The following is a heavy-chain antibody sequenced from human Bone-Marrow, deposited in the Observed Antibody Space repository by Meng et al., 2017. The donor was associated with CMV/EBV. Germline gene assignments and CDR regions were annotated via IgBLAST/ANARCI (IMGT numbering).Heavy chain of an antibody. Sequence: SETLSLTCTVSGSSVSSGSYYWSWIRQPPGKGLEWIGYIYYSGSTNYNPSLKSRVTISLDTSKNQFSLKLSSVTAADTAVYYCARGRVYYYGSGTYYPLDYWGQGTLVTVSS. CDR3: ARGRVYYYGSGTYYPLDY. J-gene: IGHJ4*02. V-gene: IGHV4-61*01. CDR1: GSSVSSGSYY. CDR2: IYYSGST. D-gene: IGHD3-10*01.